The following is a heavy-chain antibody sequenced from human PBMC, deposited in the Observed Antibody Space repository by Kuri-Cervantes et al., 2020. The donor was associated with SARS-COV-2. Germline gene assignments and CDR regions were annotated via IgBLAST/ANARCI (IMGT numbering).Heavy chain of an antibody. Sequence: TLSLTCAVYGGSFSVYYWSWICQPPGKGLGWIGEINHSGSTNYNPSLRSRVTMTIDTTKKQFSLNLSSVTAADTAVYYCAGGTTSDWDSYYYFENWGRGTLVTVSS. D-gene: IGHD6-19*01. CDR1: GGSFSVYY. V-gene: IGHV4-34*01. J-gene: IGHJ4*02. CDR2: INHSGST. CDR3: AGGTTSDWDSYYYFEN.